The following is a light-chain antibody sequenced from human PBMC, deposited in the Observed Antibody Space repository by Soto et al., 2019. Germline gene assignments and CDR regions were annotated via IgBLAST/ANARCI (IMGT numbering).Light chain of an antibody. V-gene: IGKV3-11*01. Sequence: EIVLTQSPATLSLSPGERATLSCRASQSVSSYLAWYQQKPGQAPRLLIYDASNRATGIPARFSGSGSGTVFPLTISSLEPEDFAVYYCKQRSNWPITFGQGTRREIK. CDR2: DAS. CDR1: QSVSSY. J-gene: IGKJ5*01. CDR3: KQRSNWPIT.